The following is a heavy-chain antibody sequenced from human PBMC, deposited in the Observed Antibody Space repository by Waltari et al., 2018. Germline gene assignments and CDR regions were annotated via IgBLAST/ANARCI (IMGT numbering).Heavy chain of an antibody. CDR1: GYSFTNYW. CDR3: ARHRQGFCSSSSCNDAFDI. V-gene: IGHV5-51*01. Sequence: EVPLVQSGAAVQKAGASLKISCTGSGYSFTNYWIDWSPQMHWQGMEWMGIIYPGDSDTRYSPSCQGQLTISADKSISTAYLQWSSLKASDTAMYFCARHRQGFCSSSSCNDAFDIWGQGTLVTVSS. CDR2: IYPGDSDT. D-gene: IGHD2-2*01. J-gene: IGHJ3*02.